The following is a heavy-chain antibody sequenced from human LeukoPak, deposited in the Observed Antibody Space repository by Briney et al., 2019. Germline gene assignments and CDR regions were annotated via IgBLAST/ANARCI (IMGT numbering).Heavy chain of an antibody. CDR3: AKATSYGGNPSAFDI. J-gene: IGHJ3*02. D-gene: IGHD4-23*01. CDR1: GFTFDDYA. Sequence: GRSLRLSCAASGFTFDDYAMHGVRQAPGKGLEWVSGISWNSGSIGYADSVKGRFTISRDNAKNSLYLQMNSLRAEDMALYYCAKATSYGGNPSAFDIWGQGTMVTVSS. CDR2: ISWNSGSI. V-gene: IGHV3-9*03.